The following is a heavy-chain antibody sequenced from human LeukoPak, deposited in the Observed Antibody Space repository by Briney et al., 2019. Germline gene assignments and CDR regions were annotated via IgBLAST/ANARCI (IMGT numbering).Heavy chain of an antibody. Sequence: MASETLSLTCTVSGGSISSSSYYWSWIRQPAGKGLEWIGRIDSSGSSNYKPFLKSRVTISVDTSQNQFSLKLSSVTAADTAVYYCAKGAGPPWFDPWGQGILVTVSS. D-gene: IGHD6-19*01. CDR1: GGSISSSSYY. V-gene: IGHV4-61*02. J-gene: IGHJ5*02. CDR2: IDSSGSS. CDR3: AKGAGPPWFDP.